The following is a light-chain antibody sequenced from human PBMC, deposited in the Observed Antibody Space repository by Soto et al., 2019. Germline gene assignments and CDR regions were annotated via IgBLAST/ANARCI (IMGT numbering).Light chain of an antibody. CDR3: QQYGSSPLWT. J-gene: IGKJ1*01. V-gene: IGKV3-20*01. Sequence: IVLTQSPGTLSLSPGERATLSCRASQTVSSSYLAWYQQKPGQAPRLLIYGASSRATGIPDRFSGSGSGTDFTLTIRRLDPEDFAVYYCQQYGSSPLWTFGQGTKVDIK. CDR1: QTVSSSY. CDR2: GAS.